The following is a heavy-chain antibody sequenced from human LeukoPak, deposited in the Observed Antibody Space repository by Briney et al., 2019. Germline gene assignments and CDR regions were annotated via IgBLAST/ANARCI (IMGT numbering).Heavy chain of an antibody. V-gene: IGHV1-8*01. CDR1: GYTFTSYD. Sequence: ASVKVSCKASGYTFTSYDINWVRQATGQGLEWMGWMNPNCGNTGYAQKFQGRVTMTRNTSISTAYMELSSLRSEDTAVYYCARVGHYDFWSGYYPPYYYYYGMDVWGQGTTVTVSS. J-gene: IGHJ6*02. CDR3: ARVGHYDFWSGYYPPYYYYYGMDV. CDR2: MNPNCGNT. D-gene: IGHD3-3*01.